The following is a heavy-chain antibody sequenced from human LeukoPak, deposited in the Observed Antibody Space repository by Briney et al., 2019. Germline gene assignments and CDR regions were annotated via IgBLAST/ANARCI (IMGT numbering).Heavy chain of an antibody. V-gene: IGHV3-30*04. CDR2: ISYDGSNK. CDR3: ARGTVTYKPAYYYGMDV. CDR1: GFTFSSYA. J-gene: IGHJ6*02. Sequence: PGGSLRLSCAASGFTFSSYAMHWVRQAPGKRLKWVAVISYDGSNKYYADSVKGRFTISRDNSKNTLYLQMNSLRAEDTAVYYCARGTVTYKPAYYYGMDVWGQGTTVTVSS. D-gene: IGHD4-17*01.